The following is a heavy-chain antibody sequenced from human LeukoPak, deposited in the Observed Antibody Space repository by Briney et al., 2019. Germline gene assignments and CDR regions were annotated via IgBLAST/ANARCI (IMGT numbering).Heavy chain of an antibody. Sequence: GGSLRLSCAASGFTFSSYAMHWVRQAPGKGLEWVAVISYDGSNKYYADSVKGRFTISRDNSKNTLYLQMNSLRAEDTAVYYCAGDFGVRGVIIYGGNWFGPWGQGTLVTVSS. CDR3: AGDFGVRGVIIYGGNWFGP. V-gene: IGHV3-30*04. D-gene: IGHD3-10*01. CDR1: GFTFSSYA. CDR2: ISYDGSNK. J-gene: IGHJ5*02.